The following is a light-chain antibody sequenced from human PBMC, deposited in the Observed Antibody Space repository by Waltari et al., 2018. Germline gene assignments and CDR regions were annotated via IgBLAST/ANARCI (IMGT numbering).Light chain of an antibody. CDR1: QSIHAW. J-gene: IGKJ1*01. CDR2: KAS. CDR3: QQYYNYWT. Sequence: DIQMTQSPSTLSASVGDRVTITCRTSQSIHAWLAWYQQKPGKAPKLLIYKASNLESGVPSRFSGSGSGTEFTLTISSLQPGDFATYYCQQYYNYWTFGQGTKVEIK. V-gene: IGKV1-5*03.